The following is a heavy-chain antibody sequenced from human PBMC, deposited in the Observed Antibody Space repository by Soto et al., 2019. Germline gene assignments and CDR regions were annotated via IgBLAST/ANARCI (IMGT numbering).Heavy chain of an antibody. CDR2: IYYSGST. D-gene: IGHD5-18*01. CDR1: GGSISSYY. J-gene: IGHJ6*02. Sequence: KASETLSLTCTVSGGSISSYYWSWIRQPPGKELEWIGYIYYSGSTNYNPSLKSRVTISVDTSKNQFSLKLSSVTAADTAVYYCARGGRTDTAMVTPYYYYGMDVWGQGTTVTVSS. CDR3: ARGGRTDTAMVTPYYYYGMDV. V-gene: IGHV4-59*01.